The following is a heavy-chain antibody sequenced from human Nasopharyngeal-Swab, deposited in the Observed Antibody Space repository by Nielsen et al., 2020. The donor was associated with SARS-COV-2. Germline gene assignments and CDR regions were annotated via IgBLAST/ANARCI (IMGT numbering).Heavy chain of an antibody. V-gene: IGHV3-7*03. D-gene: IGHD3-9*01. CDR3: AGGTGWLTDS. J-gene: IGHJ4*02. CDR2: IKQDGSET. CDR1: GFTSSNYW. Sequence: GESLKISCAASGFTSSNYWMNWVRQTPGKGLEWVAIIKQDGSETYYVDSVRGRFTISRDNAKNSLSLVMTSLRADDTAVYYCAGGTGWLTDSWGQGTLVTVSS.